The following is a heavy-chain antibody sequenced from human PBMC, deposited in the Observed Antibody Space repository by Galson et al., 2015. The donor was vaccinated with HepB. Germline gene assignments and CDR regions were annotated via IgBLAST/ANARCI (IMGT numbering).Heavy chain of an antibody. Sequence: QSGAEVKKPGASVKVSCKASGYTFTSYGISWVRQAPGQGLEWMGWISPFNGNTNYAQKLQGRVTMTTDRSTNTAYMELRSLRPDDTAVYFCARDGMGGNSYYFYGMDVWGQGTTVTVSS. CDR2: ISPFNGNT. CDR1: GYTFTSYG. D-gene: IGHD4-23*01. J-gene: IGHJ6*02. V-gene: IGHV1-18*01. CDR3: ARDGMGGNSYYFYGMDV.